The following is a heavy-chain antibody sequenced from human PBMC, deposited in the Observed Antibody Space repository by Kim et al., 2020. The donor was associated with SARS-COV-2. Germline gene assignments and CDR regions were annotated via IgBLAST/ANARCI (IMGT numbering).Heavy chain of an antibody. J-gene: IGHJ4*02. Sequence: RYAQKFPGRVTMTRDTSTSTVYMELSRLRSEDTAVYYCARDQSSHYYGYWGQGTLVTVSS. V-gene: IGHV1-46*01. CDR3: ARDQSSHYYGY. D-gene: IGHD3-10*01.